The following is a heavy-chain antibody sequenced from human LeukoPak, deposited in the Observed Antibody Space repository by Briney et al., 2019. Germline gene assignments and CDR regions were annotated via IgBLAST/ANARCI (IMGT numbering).Heavy chain of an antibody. Sequence: PSETLSLTCTVSGGSISSSSYYWSWIRQPPGKGLEWIGYIYYSGSTYYNPSLKSRVTISVDTYKNQFSLKLSSVTAADTAVYYCARERGRDGYNWVFDYWGQGTLVTVSS. V-gene: IGHV4-30-4*01. CDR1: GGSISSSSYY. J-gene: IGHJ4*02. CDR3: ARERGRDGYNWVFDY. D-gene: IGHD5-24*01. CDR2: IYYSGST.